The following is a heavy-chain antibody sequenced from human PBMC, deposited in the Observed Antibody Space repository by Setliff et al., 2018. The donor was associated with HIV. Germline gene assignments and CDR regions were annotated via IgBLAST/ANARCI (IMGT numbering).Heavy chain of an antibody. CDR3: ARILVGVDDAFDI. CDR2: ISAYNGNT. J-gene: IGHJ3*02. Sequence: ASVKVSCKASGYTFTDYYIHWVRQAPGQGLEWMGWISAYNGNTNYAQKLQDRVTMTTDTSTSTAYMELRSLRSDDTAVYCCARILVGVDDAFDIWGQGTMVTVSS. D-gene: IGHD1-26*01. V-gene: IGHV1-18*04. CDR1: GYTFTDYY.